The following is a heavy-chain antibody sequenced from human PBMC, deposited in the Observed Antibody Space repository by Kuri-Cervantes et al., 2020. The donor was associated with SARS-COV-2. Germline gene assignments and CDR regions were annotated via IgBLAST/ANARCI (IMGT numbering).Heavy chain of an antibody. V-gene: IGHV4-61*02. D-gene: IGHD2-2*01. Sequence: SETLSLTCTVSGGSISSGSYYWSWIRQPAGKGLEWIGRIYTSGSTNYNPSLESRVTISVDTSKNQFSLKLSSVTAADTAVYYCAGSSKYYYYMDVWGKGTTVTVSS. CDR3: AGSSKYYYYMDV. J-gene: IGHJ6*03. CDR2: IYTSGST. CDR1: GGSISSGSYY.